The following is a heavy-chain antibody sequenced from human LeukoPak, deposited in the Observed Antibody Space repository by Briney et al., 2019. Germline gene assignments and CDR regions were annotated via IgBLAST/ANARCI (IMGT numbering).Heavy chain of an antibody. CDR3: ARAFSTMVTFWFDP. V-gene: IGHV4-39*07. D-gene: IGHD3-10*01. CDR1: GGSIDSSSYY. J-gene: IGHJ5*02. Sequence: SETLSLTCAVSGGSIDSSSYYWGWIRQPPGKGLEWIGSIFRTGSTYYSASLKSRVTISVDTSKNQFSLKLSSVTAADTAVYYCARAFSTMVTFWFDPWGQGTLVTVSS. CDR2: IFRTGST.